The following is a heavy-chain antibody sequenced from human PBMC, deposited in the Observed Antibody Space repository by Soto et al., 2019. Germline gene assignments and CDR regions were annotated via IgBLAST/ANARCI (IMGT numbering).Heavy chain of an antibody. CDR1: GYTFTDYY. J-gene: IGHJ3*02. D-gene: IGHD5-18*01. Sequence: ASVKVSCKTSGYTFTDYYTHWVRQAPGQGLEWMGWMNPKSGGAHFAQKLQGRVTLTRDTSIGTAYIEVNSLTSDDTAVYFCTRENIENSDGLYDAFDIWGQGTTVTVSS. CDR3: TRENIENSDGLYDAFDI. CDR2: MNPKSGGA. V-gene: IGHV1-2*02.